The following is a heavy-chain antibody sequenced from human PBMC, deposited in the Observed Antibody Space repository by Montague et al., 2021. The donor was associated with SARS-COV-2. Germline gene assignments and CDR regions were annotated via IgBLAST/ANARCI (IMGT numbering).Heavy chain of an antibody. D-gene: IGHD4-23*01. V-gene: IGHV3-43D*03. CDR1: GFTFDDYA. J-gene: IGHJ6*02. Sequence: SLRLSCAASGFTFDDYAMHWVRQTPGKGLEWVSLISWDGGDTFYXDSVKGRFTISRDNSKNSVYLQMTSLRPEDTALYYCAKDGSSGNSPYYYYGMDVWGQGTTVTVSS. CDR2: ISWDGGDT. CDR3: AKDGSSGNSPYYYYGMDV.